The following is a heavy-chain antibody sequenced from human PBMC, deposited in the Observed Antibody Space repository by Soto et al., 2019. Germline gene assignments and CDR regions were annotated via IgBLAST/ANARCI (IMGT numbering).Heavy chain of an antibody. Sequence: GGSLRLSCAASGFTFSRYGMNWVRRAPGKGLELVSSISGLSSFIYYADSVKGRFTVSRDNAKNSLFVQMNSLTAEDTAVYYCARDPQQRLADSYYYGMDVWGQGTTVTVS. CDR1: GFTFSRYG. CDR2: ISGLSSFI. J-gene: IGHJ6*02. V-gene: IGHV3-21*06. D-gene: IGHD6-25*01. CDR3: ARDPQQRLADSYYYGMDV.